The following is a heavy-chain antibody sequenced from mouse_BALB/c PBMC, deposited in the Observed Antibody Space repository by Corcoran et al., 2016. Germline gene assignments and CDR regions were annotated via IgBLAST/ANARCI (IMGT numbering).Heavy chain of an antibody. CDR1: GFNIKDTY. CDR2: IDPANGNT. CDR3: ARKDGKGIYFDY. V-gene: IGHV14-3*02. J-gene: IGHJ2*01. D-gene: IGHD2-3*01. Sequence: EVQLQQSGAELVKPGASVKLSCTASGFNIKDTYMHWVKQRPEQGLEWIGRIDPANGNTKYDPKFQGKATITADTSSNTAYLQLSSLTSEDTAVYYCARKDGKGIYFDYWGQGTTLTVSS.